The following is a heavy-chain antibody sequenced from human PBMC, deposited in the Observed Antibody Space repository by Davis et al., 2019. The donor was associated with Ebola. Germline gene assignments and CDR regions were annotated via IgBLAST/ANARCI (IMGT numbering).Heavy chain of an antibody. CDR3: ARATLTIAYTVTTASGMDV. D-gene: IGHD4-11*01. Sequence: AASVKVSCTPSLFSFPSSFFLWVRQAPGQGLEWMGIINPSGGSTNYAQKFQGRVTITAAKSTSTAYMELSSLRSEDTAVYYCARATLTIAYTVTTASGMDVWGQGTTVTV. J-gene: IGHJ6*02. CDR2: INPSGGST. CDR1: LFSFPSSF. V-gene: IGHV1-46*01.